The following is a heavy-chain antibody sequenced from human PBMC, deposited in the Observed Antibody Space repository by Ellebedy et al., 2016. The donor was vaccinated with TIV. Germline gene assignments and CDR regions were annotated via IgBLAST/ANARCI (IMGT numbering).Heavy chain of an antibody. CDR1: GLTFSTYA. Sequence: GGSLRLXXAASGLTFSTYAMSWVRQAPGKGLEWVSVIGASGSDIYYTDSVKGRFTISRDNSKNTLYLQMNSLRVEDTALYYCAKDPTGGDYYYGSEWGQGTLVTVSS. D-gene: IGHD3-10*01. CDR3: AKDPTGGDYYYGSE. J-gene: IGHJ4*02. CDR2: IGASGSDI. V-gene: IGHV3-23*01.